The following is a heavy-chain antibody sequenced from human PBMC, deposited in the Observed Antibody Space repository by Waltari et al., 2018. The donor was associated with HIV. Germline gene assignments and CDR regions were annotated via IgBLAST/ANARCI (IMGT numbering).Heavy chain of an antibody. CDR2: INQAGSGR. D-gene: IGHD3-10*01. Sequence: EVQLVESGGGWVQPGGSLTLTCEAAGFTFSFYWLRWVRQAPGKGLEWWANINQAGSGRHYVDSVRGRFTSSRDNGKTSLFLQMDNLSVEDTAVYYCATTHGSGDYDNDFDYWGQGTLV. V-gene: IGHV3-7*01. CDR3: ATTHGSGDYDNDFDY. J-gene: IGHJ4*02. CDR1: GFTFSFYW.